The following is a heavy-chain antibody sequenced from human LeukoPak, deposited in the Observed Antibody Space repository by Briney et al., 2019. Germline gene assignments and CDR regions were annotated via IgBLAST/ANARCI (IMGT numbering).Heavy chain of an antibody. CDR1: GYTFTSYG. CDR2: ISAYNGNT. Sequence: ASVKVSCKASGYTFTSYGISWVRQAPGQGLEWMGWISAYNGNTNYAQELQGRVTMTTDTSTSTAYMELRSLRSDDTAVYYCARDGYYDSSGYYPTDYWGQGTLVTVSS. V-gene: IGHV1-18*01. D-gene: IGHD3-22*01. CDR3: ARDGYYDSSGYYPTDY. J-gene: IGHJ4*02.